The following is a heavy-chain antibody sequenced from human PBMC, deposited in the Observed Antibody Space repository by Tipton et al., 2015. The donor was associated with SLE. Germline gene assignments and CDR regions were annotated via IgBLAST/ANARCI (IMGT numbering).Heavy chain of an antibody. CDR1: GGSISSHY. Sequence: TLSLTCTVSGGSISSHYWSWIRQPPGKGLECIGYIYYSGSTNYNPSLKSRVTISVDTSKNQFSLKLSSVTAADTAVYYCATLRGVRGVMVYWGQGTLVTVSS. CDR3: ATLRGVRGVMVY. J-gene: IGHJ4*02. D-gene: IGHD3-10*01. V-gene: IGHV4-59*08. CDR2: IYYSGST.